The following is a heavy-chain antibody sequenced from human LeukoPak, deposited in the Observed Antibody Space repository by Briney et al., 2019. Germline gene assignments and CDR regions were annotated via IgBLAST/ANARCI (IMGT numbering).Heavy chain of an antibody. Sequence: GKSLRLSCATSGFTFDSYAMHWVRQAPGRGLEWMAVISYDGSNKYYADSVKGRFTISRDNSKNTLYMQMNSLRAEDTAVYYCARALRGTTGILHAFAIWGQGTMVTVSS. D-gene: IGHD1-1*01. CDR2: ISYDGSNK. V-gene: IGHV3-30*04. CDR3: ARALRGTTGILHAFAI. CDR1: GFTFDSYA. J-gene: IGHJ3*02.